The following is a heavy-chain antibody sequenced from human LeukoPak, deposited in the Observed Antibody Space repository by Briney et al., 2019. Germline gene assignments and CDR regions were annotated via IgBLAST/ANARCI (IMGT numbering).Heavy chain of an antibody. D-gene: IGHD3-10*01. J-gene: IGHJ4*02. Sequence: GRFTISRDNAKNSLYLQMNSLRAEDTAVYYCARDLVTMVRGVPFDYWGPGTLVTVSS. V-gene: IGHV3-11*06. CDR3: ARDLVTMVRGVPFDY.